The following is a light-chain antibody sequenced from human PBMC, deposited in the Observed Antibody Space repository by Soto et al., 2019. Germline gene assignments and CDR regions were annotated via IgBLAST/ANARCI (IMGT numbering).Light chain of an antibody. CDR1: QSVSNNY. CDR3: QQRSNS. J-gene: IGKJ2*01. V-gene: IGKV3D-20*02. CDR2: GAS. Sequence: EIVLTQSPGTLSLSPGERATLSCRASQSVSNNYLAWYQQKPGQAPRLLISGASNRATGIPDRFSGSGSGTDFTLAISRLEPEDFAVYYCQQRSNSFGQGTKLEIK.